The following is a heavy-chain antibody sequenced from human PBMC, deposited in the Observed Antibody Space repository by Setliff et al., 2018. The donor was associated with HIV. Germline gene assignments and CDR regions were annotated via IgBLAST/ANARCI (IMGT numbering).Heavy chain of an antibody. V-gene: IGHV4-38-2*01. Sequence: SETLSLTCAVSGYSISSGDYWGWIRQPPGKGLDVIGSIYHSGSTYYNPSLKSRVTISVDTSKNQLSLKLSSVTAADTSVYYCARADDYYDSSGYYRYYYYGMDVWGQGTTVTVSS. D-gene: IGHD3-22*01. CDR2: IYHSGST. CDR1: GYSISSGDY. J-gene: IGHJ6*02. CDR3: ARADDYYDSSGYYRYYYYGMDV.